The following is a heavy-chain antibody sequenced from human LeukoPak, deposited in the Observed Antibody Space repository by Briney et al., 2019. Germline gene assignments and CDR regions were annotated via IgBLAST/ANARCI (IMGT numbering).Heavy chain of an antibody. Sequence: RSLRLSCAASGFTFSSYGMHWVRQAPGKGLEWVAVIWYDGSNKYYADSVKGRFTISRDNSKNTLYLQMNSLRAEDTAVYYCARDVGYYGSGTPYYYYGMDVWGQGTTVTVPS. V-gene: IGHV3-33*01. J-gene: IGHJ6*02. D-gene: IGHD3-10*01. CDR3: ARDVGYYGSGTPYYYYGMDV. CDR1: GFTFSSYG. CDR2: IWYDGSNK.